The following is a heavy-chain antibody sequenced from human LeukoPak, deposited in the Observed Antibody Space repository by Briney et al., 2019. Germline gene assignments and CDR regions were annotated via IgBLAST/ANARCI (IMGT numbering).Heavy chain of an antibody. D-gene: IGHD6-19*01. J-gene: IGHJ4*02. CDR1: GGPISNYH. Sequence: SETLSLTCTVSGGPISNYHWSWIRQSAGKGLEWIGQIHTSGSTNYNPPLKSRVTVSIDTPENQLSLTIRSVTAADTAIYYCARRHISSGWSFDYWGQGTLVTVSS. V-gene: IGHV4-4*07. CDR3: ARRHISSGWSFDY. CDR2: IHTSGST.